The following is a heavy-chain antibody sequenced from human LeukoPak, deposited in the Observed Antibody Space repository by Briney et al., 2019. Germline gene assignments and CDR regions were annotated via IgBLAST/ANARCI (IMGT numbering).Heavy chain of an antibody. CDR1: GYTLTELS. V-gene: IGHV1-24*01. J-gene: IGHJ4*02. CDR3: ATDGYSISWSL. Sequence: ASVKVSCKGSGYTLTELSMHWVRQAPGKGLEWMGGSDSEDGETIYAQRFQGRVTMTEDTSTDTAYMDLSSLRSEDTAVYYCATDGYSISWSLWGQGTLVTVSS. D-gene: IGHD6-13*01. CDR2: SDSEDGET.